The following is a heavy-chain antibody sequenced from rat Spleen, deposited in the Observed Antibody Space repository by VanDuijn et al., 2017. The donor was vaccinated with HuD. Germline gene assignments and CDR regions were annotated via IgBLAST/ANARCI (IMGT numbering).Heavy chain of an antibody. CDR1: GFTFSDYN. CDR2: ISYDASAT. V-gene: IGHV5-7*01. CDR3: TRHPRYNNAHYWYFDF. D-gene: IGHD1-5*01. Sequence: EVQLVESGGGLVQPGRSLKLSCAASGFTFSDYNMAWVRQAPTKGLEWVAMISYDASATYYRDSVKGRFTLSRDNAKSTLYLQMDSLRSEDTATYYCTRHPRYNNAHYWYFDFWGPGTMVTVSS. J-gene: IGHJ1*01.